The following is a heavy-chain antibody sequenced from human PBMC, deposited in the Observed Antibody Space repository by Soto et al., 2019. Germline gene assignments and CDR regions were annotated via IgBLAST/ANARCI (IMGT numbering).Heavy chain of an antibody. Sequence: GASVKVSCKASGYTFTSYYMHWVRQAPGQGLEWMGIINPSGGSTSYAQKFQGRVTMTRDTSTSTVYMELSSLRSEDTAVYYCAREEEEPPPGLYYYDSPALVGWGQATLVTVSS. V-gene: IGHV1-46*01. D-gene: IGHD3-22*01. CDR2: INPSGGST. J-gene: IGHJ4*02. CDR3: AREEEEPPPGLYYYDSPALVG. CDR1: GYTFTSYY.